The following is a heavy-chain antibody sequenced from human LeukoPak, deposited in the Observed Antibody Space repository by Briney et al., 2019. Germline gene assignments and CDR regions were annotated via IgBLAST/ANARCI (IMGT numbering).Heavy chain of an antibody. CDR3: ARAGIFSSSYGISWDY. Sequence: GGSLRLSCAASGFTFSSYWMHWVRQAPGKGLAWVSRINSDGSSTSYADSVKGRFTISRDNAKNTLYLQMNSLRAEDTAVYYCARAGIFSSSYGISWDYWGQGALVAVSS. CDR1: GFTFSSYW. J-gene: IGHJ4*02. D-gene: IGHD6-6*01. V-gene: IGHV3-74*01. CDR2: INSDGSST.